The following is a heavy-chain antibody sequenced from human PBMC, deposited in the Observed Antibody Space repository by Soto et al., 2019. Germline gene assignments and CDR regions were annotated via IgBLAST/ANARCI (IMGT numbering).Heavy chain of an antibody. J-gene: IGHJ4*02. V-gene: IGHV1-46*01. CDR3: ALPKNTLGWYNF. CDR1: GYTFTNYH. D-gene: IGHD6-19*01. CDR2: INPNGGST. Sequence: QVQVVQSGAEVKKPGASVKVSCKTSGYTFTNYHVHCVRQAHGQGLEWMGAINPNGGSTTYAQHLQGRVTMTSDSSTSTVYMEMGSLRSYDSAVYYCALPKNTLGWYNFWGQGTLVTVS.